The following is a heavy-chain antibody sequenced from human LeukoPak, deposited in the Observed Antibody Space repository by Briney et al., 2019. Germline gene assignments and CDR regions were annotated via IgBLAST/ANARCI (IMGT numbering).Heavy chain of an antibody. CDR1: GFTVNTNY. D-gene: IGHD6-13*01. V-gene: IGHV3-53*01. CDR2: IYSGGST. J-gene: IGHJ4*02. Sequence: GGSLRLSCAASGFTVNTNYMSWVRQAPGKGLEWVSLIYSGGSTYYADSVKGRFTISRDNSKNTLYLQMNSLRADDTAVYYCATRIAASGRYYFDYWGQGTLVTVSS. CDR3: ATRIAASGRYYFDY.